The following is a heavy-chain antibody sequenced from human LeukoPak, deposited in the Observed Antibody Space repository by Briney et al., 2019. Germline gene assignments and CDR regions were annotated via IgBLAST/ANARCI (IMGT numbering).Heavy chain of an antibody. D-gene: IGHD3-3*01. V-gene: IGHV4-59*12. CDR3: AREDTTFAVAIIDY. CDR1: GFSFSSYY. J-gene: IGHJ4*02. Sequence: SETLSLTCTVSGFSFSSYYWHWIRQPPGKGLEWMGLIYYSGSTNYNPSLKSRVTISVDTYKNQFPQQLSYVPALDTAVYYCAREDTTFAVAIIDYWGQGTLVTVSS. CDR2: IYYSGST.